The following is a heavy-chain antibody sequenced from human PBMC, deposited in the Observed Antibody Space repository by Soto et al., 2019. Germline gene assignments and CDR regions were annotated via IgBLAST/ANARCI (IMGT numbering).Heavy chain of an antibody. Sequence: ASVKVSCKVSGYTLTELSMHWVRQAPGKGLEWMGGFDPEDGETIYAQKFQGRVTMTEDTSTDTAYMELSSLRSEDTAVYYWATAYDYVWGSYRYQYRFDYWGQGTLVTVSS. CDR3: ATAYDYVWGSYRYQYRFDY. J-gene: IGHJ4*02. CDR2: FDPEDGET. CDR1: GYTLTELS. V-gene: IGHV1-24*01. D-gene: IGHD3-16*02.